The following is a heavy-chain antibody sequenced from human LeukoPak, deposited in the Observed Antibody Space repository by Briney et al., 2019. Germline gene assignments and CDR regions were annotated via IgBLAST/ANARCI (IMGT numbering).Heavy chain of an antibody. CDR2: IYTSGST. CDR1: GGSISSYY. Sequence: PSETLSLTCTVSGGSISSYYWSWIRQPAGKGLEWIGRIYTSGSTNYNPSLKSRVTMSVDTSKNQFSLKLSSVTAADTAVYYCARSPDILTGENFDYWGQGTLVTVSS. CDR3: ARSPDILTGENFDY. J-gene: IGHJ4*02. V-gene: IGHV4-4*07. D-gene: IGHD3-9*01.